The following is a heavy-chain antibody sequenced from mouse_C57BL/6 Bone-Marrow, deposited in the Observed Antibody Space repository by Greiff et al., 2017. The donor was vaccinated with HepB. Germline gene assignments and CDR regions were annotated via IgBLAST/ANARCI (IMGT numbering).Heavy chain of an antibody. J-gene: IGHJ1*03. Sequence: VQLQQSDAELVKPGASVKISCKVSGYTFTDHTIHWMKQRPEQGLEWIGYIYPRDGSTKYNEKFKGKATLTADKSSSTAYMQLNSLTSEDSAVYFCARGDYYGSSGRNFDVWGTGTTVTVSS. D-gene: IGHD1-1*01. V-gene: IGHV1-78*01. CDR1: GYTFTDHT. CDR3: ARGDYYGSSGRNFDV. CDR2: IYPRDGST.